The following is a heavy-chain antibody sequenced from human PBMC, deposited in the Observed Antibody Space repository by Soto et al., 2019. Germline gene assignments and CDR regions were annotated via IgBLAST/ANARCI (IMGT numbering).Heavy chain of an antibody. Sequence: ASVKVSCKASGYTFTSYAIHWVRQAPGQRLEWMGWINAGNGDTKYSQKFQGRVTITRDTSASTAYMELSSLRSEDTAVYYCARTSGYYFYDYWGQGTLVTVSS. V-gene: IGHV1-3*01. D-gene: IGHD3-3*01. CDR1: GYTFTSYA. J-gene: IGHJ4*02. CDR2: INAGNGDT. CDR3: ARTSGYYFYDY.